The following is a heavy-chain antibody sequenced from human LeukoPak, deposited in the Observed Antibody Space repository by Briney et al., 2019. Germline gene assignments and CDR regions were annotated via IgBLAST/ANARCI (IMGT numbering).Heavy chain of an antibody. CDR1: GFTFSSYS. V-gene: IGHV3-21*01. CDR3: AREYYDFWSGYYNYYYYGMDV. CDR2: ISSNSSYI. Sequence: GGSLRHSCAASGFTFSSYSMNWVRQAPGKGLEWVSSISSNSSYIYYADSVKGRFTISRDNAKNSLYLQMNSLRAEDTAVYYCAREYYDFWSGYYNYYYYGMDVWGQGTTVTVSS. D-gene: IGHD3-3*01. J-gene: IGHJ6*02.